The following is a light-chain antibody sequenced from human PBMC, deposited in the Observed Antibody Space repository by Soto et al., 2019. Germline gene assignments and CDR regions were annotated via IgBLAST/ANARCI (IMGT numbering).Light chain of an antibody. CDR1: RDIGSD. V-gene: IGKV1-39*01. CDR2: GVS. J-gene: IGKJ1*01. Sequence: QMTQSPSSLSASVGDRITITCRASRDIGSDLSWYQQKPGKAPNLMIYGVSTLHSGVPSRFSGTGSGTDFTLTISSLQPEDVASYCCQQSYSTPWTFGPGTKVDIK. CDR3: QQSYSTPWT.